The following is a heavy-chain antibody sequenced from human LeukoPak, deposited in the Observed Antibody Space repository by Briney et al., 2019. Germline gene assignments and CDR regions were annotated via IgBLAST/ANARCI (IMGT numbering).Heavy chain of an antibody. CDR2: IFPSGGEI. J-gene: IGHJ4*02. V-gene: IGHV3-23*01. D-gene: IGHD2-8*02. Sequence: GGSLRLSCAASGFTFSSYTMNWVRQPPGKGLEWVSSIFPSGGEIHYADSVRGRFTISRDNSKSTLSLQMNSLRAEDTAIYYCATYRQVLLPFESWGQGTLVTVSS. CDR3: ATYRQVLLPFES. CDR1: GFTFSSYT.